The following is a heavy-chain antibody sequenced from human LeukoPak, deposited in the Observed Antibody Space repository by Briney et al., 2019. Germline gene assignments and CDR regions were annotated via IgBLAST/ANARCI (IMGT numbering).Heavy chain of an antibody. CDR3: AKDVEWLRLPLPFDP. J-gene: IGHJ5*02. CDR2: ISGSGGST. V-gene: IGHV3-23*01. Sequence: PGGSLRLSCAASGFTFSSYAMSWVRQAPGKGLEWVSAISGSGGSTYYADSVKGRFTISRDNSKNTLYLQMNSLRAEDTAVYYCAKDVEWLRLPLPFDPWGQGTLVTVSS. CDR1: GFTFSSYA. D-gene: IGHD5-12*01.